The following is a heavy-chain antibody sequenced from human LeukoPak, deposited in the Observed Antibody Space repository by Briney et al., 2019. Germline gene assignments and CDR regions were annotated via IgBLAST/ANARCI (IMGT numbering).Heavy chain of an antibody. CDR3: ASQRVETPYYYYGMDV. Sequence: SETLSLTCTVSGGSISSSSYYWGWIRQPPGKGLEWIGSIYYSGSTYYSPSLKSRVTISVDTSKNQFSLKLSSVTAADTAVYYCASQRVETPYYYYGMDVWGQGTTVTVSS. D-gene: IGHD2-15*01. CDR1: GGSISSSSYY. V-gene: IGHV4-39*01. CDR2: IYYSGST. J-gene: IGHJ6*02.